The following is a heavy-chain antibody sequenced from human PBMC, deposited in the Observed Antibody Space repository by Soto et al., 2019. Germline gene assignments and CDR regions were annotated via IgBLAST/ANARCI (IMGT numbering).Heavy chain of an antibody. CDR2: IYYSGST. J-gene: IGHJ3*02. V-gene: IGHV4-31*03. D-gene: IGHD5-18*01. Sequence: SETLSLTCTVSGGSFSSGGYYWSWIRQHPGKGLEWIGYIYYSGSTYYNPSLKSRVTISVDTSKNQFSLKLSSVTAADTAVYYCATLVDTARAFDIWGQGTMVTVSS. CDR1: GGSFSSGGYY. CDR3: ATLVDTARAFDI.